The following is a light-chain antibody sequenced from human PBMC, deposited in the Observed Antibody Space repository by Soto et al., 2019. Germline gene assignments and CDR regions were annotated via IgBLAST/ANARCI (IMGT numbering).Light chain of an antibody. CDR2: EVS. J-gene: IGLJ2*01. V-gene: IGLV2-14*01. CDR1: SSDVGGYNY. CDR3: SSHTSSGTLV. Sequence: QSALTQPASVSGSPGQSITISCTGTSSDVGGYNYVSWYQHHPGKAPKLMIYEVSNRPSGFSNRFSGSKSGNTASLTISGLQAEDEADYYCSSHTSSGTLVFGGGTKLTVL.